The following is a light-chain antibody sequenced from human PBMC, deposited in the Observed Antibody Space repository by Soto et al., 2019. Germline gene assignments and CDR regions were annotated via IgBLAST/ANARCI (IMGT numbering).Light chain of an antibody. CDR3: TSYTSSTPLYV. Sequence: QSVLTQPASVSGSPGQSIAISCTGVRTDVADGYDYVSWYQQHPGQAPQLIIYDVSNRPSGVSDRFSGSKSGNTASLTISGLQAEDEAEYYCTSYTSSTPLYVFVTGTKVTVL. CDR2: DVS. J-gene: IGLJ1*01. CDR1: RTDVADGYDY. V-gene: IGLV2-14*03.